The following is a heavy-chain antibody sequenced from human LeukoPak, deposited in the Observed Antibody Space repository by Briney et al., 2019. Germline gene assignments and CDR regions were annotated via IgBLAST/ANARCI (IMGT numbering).Heavy chain of an antibody. Sequence: ASVKVSCKASGYTFTDYYMHWVQQAPGKGLEWMGRVDPEDGETIYAEKFQGRVTITADTSTDTAYMELSSLRSEDTAVYYCVTSSIVSVDYWGQGTLVTVSS. D-gene: IGHD5/OR15-5a*01. CDR1: GYTFTDYY. CDR3: VTSSIVSVDY. CDR2: VDPEDGET. J-gene: IGHJ4*02. V-gene: IGHV1-69-2*01.